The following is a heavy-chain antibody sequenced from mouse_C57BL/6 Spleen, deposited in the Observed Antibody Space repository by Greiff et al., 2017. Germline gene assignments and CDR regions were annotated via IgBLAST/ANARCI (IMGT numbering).Heavy chain of an antibody. J-gene: IGHJ3*01. V-gene: IGHV1-55*01. CDR3: ASSFYYYGSSSIAY. Sequence: QVQLQQPGAELVKPGASVKMSCKASGYTFTSYWITWVKQRPGQGLEWIGDIYPGSGSTNYNEKFKSKATLTVDTSSSTAYMQLSSLTSEDSAVYYCASSFYYYGSSSIAYWGQGTLVTVS. CDR1: GYTFTSYW. CDR2: IYPGSGST. D-gene: IGHD1-1*01.